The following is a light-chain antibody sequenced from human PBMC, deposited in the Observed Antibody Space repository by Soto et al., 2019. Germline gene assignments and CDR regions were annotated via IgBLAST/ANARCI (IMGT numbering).Light chain of an antibody. CDR2: KAS. CDR3: QQYNSPWT. CDR1: QSISSW. Sequence: DIQMTQSPSTLSASVGDRVTITCRASQSISSWLAWYQQKPGKAPKLLIYKASSLESGVPSRFSGSGSGTEFTLTSSSLQTDDFATYYCQQYNSPWTFGQGNKVEIK. V-gene: IGKV1-5*03. J-gene: IGKJ1*01.